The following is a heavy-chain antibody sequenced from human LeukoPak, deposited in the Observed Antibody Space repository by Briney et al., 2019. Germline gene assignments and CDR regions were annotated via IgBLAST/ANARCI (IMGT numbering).Heavy chain of an antibody. V-gene: IGHV5-51*01. CDR1: GYGFTSYW. J-gene: IGHJ4*02. D-gene: IGHD3-9*01. CDR3: ARHGIDILTGYYVY. Sequence: GASLKISCKGAGYGFTSYWICWGRQMPGKGLEGMGIIYPGDSDTRYSPSLQGQVTISADKSISHSSLQWSSLKASDTAMYYCARHGIDILTGYYVYWGQGTLVTVSS. CDR2: IYPGDSDT.